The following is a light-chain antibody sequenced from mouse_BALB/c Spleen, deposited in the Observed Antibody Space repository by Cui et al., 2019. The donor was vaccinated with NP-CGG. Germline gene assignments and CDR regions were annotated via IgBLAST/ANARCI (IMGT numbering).Light chain of an antibody. V-gene: IGLV1*01. J-gene: IGLJ1*01. CDR2: GTN. Sequence: QAFVTQESALTTSPGETVTLTCRSSTGAVTTINYANWVKEKPDHLFTGLIGGTNNRAPVVPARFSGSLIGDKAALTITGAQPEDEAIYFCALWYSNHWVFGGGTKLTVL. CDR3: ALWYSNHWV. CDR1: TGAVTTINY.